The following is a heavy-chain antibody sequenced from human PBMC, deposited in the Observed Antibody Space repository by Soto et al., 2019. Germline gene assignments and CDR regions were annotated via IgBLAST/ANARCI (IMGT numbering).Heavy chain of an antibody. V-gene: IGHV4-31*03. D-gene: IGHD4-17*01. CDR2: IYYSGST. Sequence: QVRLEESGPGLVKPSETLSLICSVSGGSVNNANYFWNWIRHHPENGLEWIGYIYYSGSTRYNPSFKTRATLSIDTSKNRFSRRLNSVTVADTAVYFCARDADYGGSRGGMDVWGRGTTVTVSS. CDR1: GGSVNNANYF. J-gene: IGHJ6*02. CDR3: ARDADYGGSRGGMDV.